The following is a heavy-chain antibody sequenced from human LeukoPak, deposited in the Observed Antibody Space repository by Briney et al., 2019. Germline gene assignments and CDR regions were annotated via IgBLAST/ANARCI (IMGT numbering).Heavy chain of an antibody. J-gene: IGHJ4*02. V-gene: IGHV1-24*01. CDR2: FDPEDGET. D-gene: IGHD6-19*01. CDR1: GYTLTELS. CDR3: ATVYLGSGGWPFLDY. Sequence: GASVKVSCQVSGYTLTELSMHWVRQAPGKGLEWMGGFDPEDGETIYAQKFQGRVTMTEVTSTDTAYMELSSLRSEDTAVYYCATVYLGSGGWPFLDYWGQGTLVTVSS.